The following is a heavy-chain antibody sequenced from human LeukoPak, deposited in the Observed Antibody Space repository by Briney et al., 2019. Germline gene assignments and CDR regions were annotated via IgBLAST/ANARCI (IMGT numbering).Heavy chain of an antibody. J-gene: IGHJ4*02. CDR3: TRDSVSDSSGYYYHTL. Sequence: GGSLRLSCTASGFTFGDYAMSWVRQAPGKGLEWVGFVRSKAYGGTTEYAASVKGRFTISRDDSKSIAYLQMNSLKTEDTAVYYCTRDSVSDSSGYYYHTLWGQGTLATVSS. D-gene: IGHD3-22*01. V-gene: IGHV3-49*04. CDR2: VRSKAYGGTT. CDR1: GFTFGDYA.